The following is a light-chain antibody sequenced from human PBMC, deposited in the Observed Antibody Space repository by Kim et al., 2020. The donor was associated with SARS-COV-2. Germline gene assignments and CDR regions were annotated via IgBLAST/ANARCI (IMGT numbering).Light chain of an antibody. CDR1: SLRSYY. CDR3: QSRDSGGNVV. J-gene: IGLJ2*01. V-gene: IGLV3-19*01. CDR2: GRN. Sequence: SSELTQDPAVSVALGQIVMITCQGDSLRSYYTTWYQQKPRQAPVLVIYGRNNRPSGIPDRFSGSTSGNTASLTISGAQAEDEADFYCQSRDSGGNVVFGGGTQLTVL.